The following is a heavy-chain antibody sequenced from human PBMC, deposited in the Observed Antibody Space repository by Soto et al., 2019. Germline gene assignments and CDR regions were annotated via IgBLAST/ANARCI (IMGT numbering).Heavy chain of an antibody. J-gene: IGHJ6*02. D-gene: IGHD3-3*01. CDR2: IIPIFGTA. CDR1: GGTFSSYA. Sequence: SLKVSCKASGGTFSSYAISWVRQAPGQGLEWMGGIIPIFGTANYAQKFQGRVTITADESTSTAYMELSSLRSEDTAVYYCARGPYYDFWSGYPRDYYYGMDVWG. CDR3: ARGPYYDFWSGYPRDYYYGMDV. V-gene: IGHV1-69*13.